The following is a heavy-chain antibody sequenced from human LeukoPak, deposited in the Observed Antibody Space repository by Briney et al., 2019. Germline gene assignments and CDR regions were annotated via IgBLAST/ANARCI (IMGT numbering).Heavy chain of an antibody. Sequence: PGGSLRLSCAASGFTFSSYWMTWVRQAPGKGLEWVANIQQDGSGKYYVDSVKGRFTISRDNAKNSLYLQMNSLRAEDTAVYYCARDMRDAGITMIVVGAFDIWGQGTMVTVSS. D-gene: IGHD3-22*01. CDR2: IQQDGSGK. CDR3: ARDMRDAGITMIVVGAFDI. J-gene: IGHJ3*02. CDR1: GFTFSSYW. V-gene: IGHV3-7*01.